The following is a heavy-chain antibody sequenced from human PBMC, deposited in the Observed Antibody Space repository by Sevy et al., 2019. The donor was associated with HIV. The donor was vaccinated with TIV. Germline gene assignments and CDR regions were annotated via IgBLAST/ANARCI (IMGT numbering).Heavy chain of an antibody. D-gene: IGHD3-22*01. CDR2: IYSGGST. CDR1: GFTVSSNY. V-gene: IGHV3-53*01. Sequence: GESLKISCAASGFTVSSNYMSWVRQAPGKGLEWVSVIYSGGSTYYADSVKGRFTISRDNSKNTLYLQMNSLRAEDTALYYCARDVPYYYDSSGGIYWGQGTLVTVSS. CDR3: ARDVPYYYDSSGGIY. J-gene: IGHJ4*02.